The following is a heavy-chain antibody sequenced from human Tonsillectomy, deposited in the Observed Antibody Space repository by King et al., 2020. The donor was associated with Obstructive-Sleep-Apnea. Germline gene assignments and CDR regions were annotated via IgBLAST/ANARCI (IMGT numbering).Heavy chain of an antibody. Sequence: VQLQESGPGLVKPSETLSLTCTVSGGSISSYYWSWIRQPPGKGLEWIGYIYYSGSTNYNPSLKSRVTISVDTSKNQFSLKLSSVTAADTAVYYCARDPTPPRITIFGDTGELGAFDIWGQGTMVTVSS. V-gene: IGHV4-59*01. CDR1: GGSISSYY. D-gene: IGHD3-9*01. CDR2: IYYSGST. CDR3: ARDPTPPRITIFGDTGELGAFDI. J-gene: IGHJ3*02.